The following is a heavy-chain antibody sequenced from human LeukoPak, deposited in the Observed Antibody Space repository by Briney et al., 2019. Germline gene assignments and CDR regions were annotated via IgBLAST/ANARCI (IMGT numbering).Heavy chain of an antibody. J-gene: IGHJ4*02. CDR1: GFTFSSYA. V-gene: IGHV3-30-3*01. CDR3: AGERSIRSYSSSWSSYYYFDY. D-gene: IGHD6-13*01. CDR2: ISYDGSNK. Sequence: GGSLRLSCAASGFTFSSYAMHWVRQAPGKGLEWVAVISYDGSNKYYADSVKGRFTISRDNSKNTLYLQMNSLRAEDTAVYYCAGERSIRSYSSSWSSYYYFDYWGQGTLVTVSS.